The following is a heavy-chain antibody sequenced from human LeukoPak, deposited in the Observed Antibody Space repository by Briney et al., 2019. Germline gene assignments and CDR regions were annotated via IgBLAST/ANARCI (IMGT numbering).Heavy chain of an antibody. CDR3: ASFDVPNDSSGYYSRWYFDL. D-gene: IGHD3-22*01. CDR1: GGSISSSSYY. J-gene: IGHJ2*01. V-gene: IGHV4-61*01. CDR2: IYYSGST. Sequence: SSETLSLTCTVSGGSISSSSYYWSWIRQPPGKGLEWIGYIYYSGSTNYNPSLKSRVTISADTSKNQFSLKLSSVTAADTAVYYCASFDVPNDSSGYYSRWYFDLWGRGTLVTVSS.